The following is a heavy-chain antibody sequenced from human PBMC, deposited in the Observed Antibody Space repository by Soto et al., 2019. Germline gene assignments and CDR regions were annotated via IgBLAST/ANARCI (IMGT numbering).Heavy chain of an antibody. Sequence: SETLSRTCAVSGGPISSSNWWSWVRQPPGKGLEWIGGIYHSGSTNYNPSLNSRVTVSVDTSKNPFSLKVTSVTAADTAVYYCARLYGYCIRNSCPGQCAMDVWGQGTTVTVSS. CDR1: GGPISSSNW. J-gene: IGHJ6*02. V-gene: IGHV4-4*02. CDR2: IYHSGST. CDR3: ARLYGYCIRNSCPGQCAMDV. D-gene: IGHD2-2*01.